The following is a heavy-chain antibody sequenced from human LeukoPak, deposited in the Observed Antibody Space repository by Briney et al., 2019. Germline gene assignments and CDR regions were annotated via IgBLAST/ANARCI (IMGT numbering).Heavy chain of an antibody. J-gene: IGHJ4*02. CDR1: GFTFSSYW. V-gene: IGHV3-7*03. Sequence: GGSLRLSCAASGFTFSSYWMSWVRQAPGKGLEWVANIKQDGSEKYYVDSVKGRFTISRDNAKNSLYLQMNSLRAEDTAVYYCARDRDDSSGYYTITDPLFDYWGQGTLVTVSS. CDR2: IKQDGSEK. CDR3: ARDRDDSSGYYTITDPLFDY. D-gene: IGHD3-22*01.